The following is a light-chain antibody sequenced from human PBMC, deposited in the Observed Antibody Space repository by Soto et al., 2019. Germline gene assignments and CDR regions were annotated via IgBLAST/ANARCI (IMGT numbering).Light chain of an antibody. CDR1: SSDVGGYNY. CDR3: SSYTSSSTPYV. V-gene: IGLV2-14*01. CDR2: DVS. Sequence: QSVLTQPASVSGSPGQSITISCTGTSSDVGGYNYVSWYLQHPGKAPKLIIYDVSNRPSGVSNRFSGSKSGNTASLTISGLQAEDEADYYCSSYTSSSTPYVFVTGTKVTVL. J-gene: IGLJ1*01.